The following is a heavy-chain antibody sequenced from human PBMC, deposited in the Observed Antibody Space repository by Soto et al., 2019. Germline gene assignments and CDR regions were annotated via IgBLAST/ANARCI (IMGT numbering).Heavy chain of an antibody. J-gene: IGHJ6*04. CDR2: IYYCEST. CDR3: VRGLFDWLLSPAEPRWNYYHGMDV. D-gene: IGHD3-9*01. V-gene: IGHV4-59*01. CDR1: GGSIRSYY. Sequence: KTSETLSLTCTVSGGSIRSYYWSWIRQPPGKGLEWIGYIYYCESTNYNHSLKRRVTISVDTSKTQFSLNLSSVTVTDTAVDVCVRGLFDWLLSPAEPRWNYYHGMDVWGKGPTATVPS.